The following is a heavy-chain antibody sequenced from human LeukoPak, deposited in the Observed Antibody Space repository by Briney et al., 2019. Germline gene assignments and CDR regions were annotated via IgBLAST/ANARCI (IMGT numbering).Heavy chain of an antibody. Sequence: KPSETLSLTCTVSGGSISSSSYYWGWIRQPPGKGLEWIGSIYYSGSTYYNPSLKSRVTISVDTSKNQFSLKLSSVTAADTAVYYCARHRRWELTMAYWGQGTLVTVSS. J-gene: IGHJ4*02. D-gene: IGHD1-26*01. CDR1: GGSISSSSYY. CDR3: ARHRRWELTMAY. V-gene: IGHV4-39*01. CDR2: IYYSGST.